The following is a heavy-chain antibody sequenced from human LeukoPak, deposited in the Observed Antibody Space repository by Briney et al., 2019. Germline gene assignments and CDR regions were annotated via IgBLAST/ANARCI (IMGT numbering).Heavy chain of an antibody. Sequence: GGSLRLSCTASGFTLSHYWMTWVRQAPGKGLEWVAKIEKDGSAAYYVDSMKGRFTISGDNAENSLYLQMNSLRVEDTAVYSCARAGVTNLLGETYWYFDLWGRGTLVTVSS. V-gene: IGHV3-7*01. D-gene: IGHD1-26*01. CDR1: GFTLSHYW. CDR2: IEKDGSAA. CDR3: ARAGVTNLLGETYWYFDL. J-gene: IGHJ2*01.